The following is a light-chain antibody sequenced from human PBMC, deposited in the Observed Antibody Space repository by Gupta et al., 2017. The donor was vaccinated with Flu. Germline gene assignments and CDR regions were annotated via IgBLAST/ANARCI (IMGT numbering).Light chain of an antibody. CDR2: DAS. CDR1: QDISNR. J-gene: IGKJ3*01. Sequence: DRVTITCRASQDISNRLNWFQQRPGTAPKLLICDASNLETGVPSRFSGSGSGTDFTFTISSLQPEDIATYYCQHDDGVPRFTFGPGTKVEIK. CDR3: QHDDGVPRFT. V-gene: IGKV1-33*01.